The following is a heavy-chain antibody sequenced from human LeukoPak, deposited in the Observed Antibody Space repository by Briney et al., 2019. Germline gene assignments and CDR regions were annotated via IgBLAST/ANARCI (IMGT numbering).Heavy chain of an antibody. D-gene: IGHD3-16*01. V-gene: IGHV3-7*03. CDR2: IKQDGSEK. CDR3: AKALTRWAFDM. J-gene: IGHJ3*02. CDR1: GFTFSTYW. Sequence: GGSLRLSCAASGFTFSTYWMSWVRQAPGKGLEWVANIKQDGSEKYSLDSVKGRFTISRDNAKNSLYLQMNSLRAEDTAVYYCAKALTRWAFDMWGQGTMVTVSS.